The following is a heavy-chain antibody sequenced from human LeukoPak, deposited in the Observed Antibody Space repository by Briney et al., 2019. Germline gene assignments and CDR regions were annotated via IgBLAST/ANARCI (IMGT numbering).Heavy chain of an antibody. D-gene: IGHD7-27*01. J-gene: IGHJ4*02. CDR1: GGTFSSYA. V-gene: IGHV1-69*04. CDR3: ARTTGTNRPLDY. CDR2: IIPILGIA. Sequence: SVKVSCKASGGTFSSYAISWVRQAPGQGLEWMGRIIPILGIANYAQKFQGRVTITADKSTSTAYMELSSLRADDTAVYSCARTTGTNRPLDYWGQGTLVTVSS.